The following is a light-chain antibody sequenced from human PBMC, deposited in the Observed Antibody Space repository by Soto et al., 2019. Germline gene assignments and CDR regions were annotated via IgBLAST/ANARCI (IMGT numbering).Light chain of an antibody. Sequence: QSALTQPASVSGSPGQSITISCTGTSSDVGSYNVVSWYQQHPGKAPKLLIYEVSKRPSGVSGRFSGSKSGNTASLTISGLQAEDEADYHCCSYAGSSSAYVFGTGTKVTVL. J-gene: IGLJ1*01. V-gene: IGLV2-23*02. CDR2: EVS. CDR3: CSYAGSSSAYV. CDR1: SSDVGSYNV.